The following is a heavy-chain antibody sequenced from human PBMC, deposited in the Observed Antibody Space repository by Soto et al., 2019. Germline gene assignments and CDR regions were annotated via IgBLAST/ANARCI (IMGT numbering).Heavy chain of an antibody. CDR2: INHSGST. CDR1: GGSFSGYY. J-gene: IGHJ6*02. D-gene: IGHD6-6*01. Sequence: QVQLQQWGAGLLKPSETLSLTCAVYGGSFSGYYWSWIRQPPGKGLEWIGEINHSGSTNYNPSLKSRVTISVDTSKNQFSLKLSSVTAADTAVYYCARLSARLAYYSYGMDVWGQGTTVTVSS. CDR3: ARLSARLAYYSYGMDV. V-gene: IGHV4-34*01.